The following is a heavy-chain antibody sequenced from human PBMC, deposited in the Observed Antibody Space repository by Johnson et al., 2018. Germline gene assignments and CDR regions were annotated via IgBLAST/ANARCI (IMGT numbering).Heavy chain of an antibody. Sequence: QVQLVESGGGVVQPGRSLRLSCAASGFTFSSYGMHWVRQAPGKGLEWVAVISYDGSNKYYADSVKGRFTISRDNSKNTLYLQMDRLRAEDKAVYYCAKDHYYGSGSYYNVRDYYYGMDVWGQGTKVTVSS. V-gene: IGHV3-30*18. CDR3: AKDHYYGSGSYYNVRDYYYGMDV. CDR2: ISYDGSNK. CDR1: GFTFSSYG. J-gene: IGHJ6*02. D-gene: IGHD3-10*01.